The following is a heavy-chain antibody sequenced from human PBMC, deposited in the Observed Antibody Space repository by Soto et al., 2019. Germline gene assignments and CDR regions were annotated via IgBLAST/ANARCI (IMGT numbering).Heavy chain of an antibody. CDR1: GYTVTNYY. J-gene: IGHJ1*01. CDR2: IHCSGATP. V-gene: IGHV1-46*01. CDR3: AREENCSDGICYSEYFQR. Sequence: ASVKVSCKASGYTVTNYYMHWVRQAPGQGLEWMGVIHCSGATPTYAQKFQCRVTMARDTSTSTVYVELSSLTSEDTAVYYCAREENCSDGICYSEYFQRWGQGTLVTVSS. D-gene: IGHD2-15*01.